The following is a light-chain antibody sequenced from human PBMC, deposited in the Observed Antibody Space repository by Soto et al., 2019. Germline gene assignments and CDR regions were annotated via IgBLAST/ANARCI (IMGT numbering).Light chain of an antibody. CDR2: DAS. CDR3: QQRSDWVT. Sequence: EIVLTQSPATLSLSPGEGATLSCRAGQSVSSSVAWYQQKPGQPPRLLIYDASNRATGIPVRFSGSGSGTDFTLTISSLEPEDFVVYYCQQRSDWVTFGGGTKVEL. CDR1: QSVSSS. V-gene: IGKV3-11*01. J-gene: IGKJ4*01.